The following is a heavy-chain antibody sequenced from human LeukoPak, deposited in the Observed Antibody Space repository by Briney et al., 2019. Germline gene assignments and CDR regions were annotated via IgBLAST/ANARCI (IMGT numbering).Heavy chain of an antibody. CDR2: IKSDGNIT. J-gene: IGHJ4*02. D-gene: IGHD3-3*01. V-gene: IGHV3-74*01. CDR3: GRSGDFWSGSGVAY. Sequence: GGSLRLSCAASGFTFSNYWMYWVRQAPGKGLVWVSQIKSDGNITNYADSVKGRFTISRDNAKDTLFLQMNSLRAEDTAVYYCGRSGDFWSGSGVAYWGQGTLVTVSS. CDR1: GFTFSNYW.